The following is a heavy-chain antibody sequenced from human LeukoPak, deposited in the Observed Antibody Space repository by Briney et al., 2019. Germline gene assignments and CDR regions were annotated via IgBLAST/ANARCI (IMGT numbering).Heavy chain of an antibody. CDR3: ARVREVVAATLPDY. Sequence: SVKVSCKASGGTFSNSAISWVRQAPGQGLEWMGGIIPIFGTANYAQKFQGRVTITADKSTSTAYMELSSLRSEDTAVYYCARVREVVAATLPDYWGQGTLVTVSS. J-gene: IGHJ4*02. CDR2: IIPIFGTA. V-gene: IGHV1-69*06. CDR1: GGTFSNSA. D-gene: IGHD2-15*01.